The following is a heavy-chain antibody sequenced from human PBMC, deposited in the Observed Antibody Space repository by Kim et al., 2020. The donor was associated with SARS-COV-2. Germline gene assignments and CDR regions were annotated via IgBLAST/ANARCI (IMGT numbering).Heavy chain of an antibody. Sequence: AGAVKGRFTISRANSKNSLYLQMNSLRAEDTAVYYCAKLRYLAWRGAFDIWGQGTMVTLSS. CDR3: AKLRYLAWRGAFDI. V-gene: IGHV3-30*02. D-gene: IGHD3-9*01. J-gene: IGHJ3*02.